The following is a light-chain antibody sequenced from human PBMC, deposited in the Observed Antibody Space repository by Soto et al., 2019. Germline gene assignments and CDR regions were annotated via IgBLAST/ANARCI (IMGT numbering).Light chain of an antibody. Sequence: EIVMTQSPATLSLSPGERATLSCRASQSVGSNLTWYRQKPGQAPRLLIYGASTRATGIPARFSGSGSGTEFTLSISSLQSEDFAVYHCQQHNNWPWTFGQGTKVDIK. V-gene: IGKV3-15*01. CDR3: QQHNNWPWT. CDR2: GAS. J-gene: IGKJ1*01. CDR1: QSVGSN.